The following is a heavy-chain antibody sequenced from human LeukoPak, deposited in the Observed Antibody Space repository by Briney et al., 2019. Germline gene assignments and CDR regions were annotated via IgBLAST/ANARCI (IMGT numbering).Heavy chain of an antibody. D-gene: IGHD4-17*01. CDR3: ARGGDYGAYYYGMDV. J-gene: IGHJ6*02. Sequence: SETLSLTCAVSGGSLSSGGYSWGWLRQPPGRGLEWIGYIYHSGSTYYNPSLKSRVTISVDRSKNQFSLKLSSVTAADTAVYYCARGGDYGAYYYGMDVWGQGTTVTVSS. V-gene: IGHV4-30-2*01. CDR1: GGSLSSGGYS. CDR2: IYHSGST.